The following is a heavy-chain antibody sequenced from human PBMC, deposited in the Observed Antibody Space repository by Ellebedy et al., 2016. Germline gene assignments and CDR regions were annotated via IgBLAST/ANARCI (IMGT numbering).Heavy chain of an antibody. Sequence: SETLSLTCSVSGGSVTSAYWNWIRRPPGKGLEWIGYVFHTGTTNYNPSLKSRVTMSVDTSKSQFSLRLTSVTAADTAVYYCARVAARNYGMDVWGQGTTVTVSS. D-gene: IGHD6-13*01. CDR1: GGSVTSAY. CDR2: VFHTGTT. CDR3: ARVAARNYGMDV. V-gene: IGHV4-59*02. J-gene: IGHJ6*02.